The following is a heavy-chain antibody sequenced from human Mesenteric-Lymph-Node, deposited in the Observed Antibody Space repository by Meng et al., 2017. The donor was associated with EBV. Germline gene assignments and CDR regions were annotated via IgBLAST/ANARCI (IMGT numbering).Heavy chain of an antibody. CDR1: GGCICGYY. J-gene: IGHJ5*02. V-gene: IGHV4-34*01. CDR2: INHGGST. Sequence: QVQLQQWGVVLLKPSGTLSLTCGGYGGCICGYYWNWIRQPPGKGLEWIGNINHGGSTSYNPSLKSRVTISVDTSKNEFSLKMTSVTAADTAVYYCARDRHFDPWGQGTLVTVSS. CDR3: ARDRHFDP.